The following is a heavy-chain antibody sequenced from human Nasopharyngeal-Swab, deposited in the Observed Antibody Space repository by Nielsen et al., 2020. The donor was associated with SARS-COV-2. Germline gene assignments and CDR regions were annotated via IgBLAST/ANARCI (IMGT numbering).Heavy chain of an antibody. CDR2: INSDGSST. CDR1: GFTFSSYW. D-gene: IGHD2-15*01. Sequence: GESLKISCAASGFTFSSYWMHWVRQAPGKGLVWVPRINSDGSSTSYADSVKGRFTISRDNAKNTLYLQMNSLRAEDTAVYYCAREGVAATGVYFDYWGQGTLVTVSS. CDR3: AREGVAATGVYFDY. V-gene: IGHV3-74*01. J-gene: IGHJ4*02.